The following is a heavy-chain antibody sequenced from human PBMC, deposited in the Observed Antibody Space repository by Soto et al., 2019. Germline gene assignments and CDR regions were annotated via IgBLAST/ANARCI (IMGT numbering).Heavy chain of an antibody. Sequence: ASVKVSCKASGYPFTGYYIHWVRRAPGQGLEWMGWMNPDSGGTNYAQKFQGRVTMTRDTSISTADMELSRLTSDGTAVYYCGRDLRGLLDYFDSWSQGAPVTV. CDR1: GYPFTGYY. J-gene: IGHJ4*02. V-gene: IGHV1-2*02. CDR3: GRDLRGLLDYFDS. CDR2: MNPDSGGT. D-gene: IGHD1-26*01.